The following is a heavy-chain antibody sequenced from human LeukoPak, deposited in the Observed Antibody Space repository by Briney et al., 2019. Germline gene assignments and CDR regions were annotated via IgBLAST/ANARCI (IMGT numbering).Heavy chain of an antibody. CDR3: ASRWPTPGDFDY. CDR1: GFTFSSYG. CDR2: ISGSGNTM. V-gene: IGHV3-48*04. Sequence: PGGSLRLSCAASGFTFSSYGMSWVRQAPGKGLECISYISGSGNTMYYADSVKGRFTISRDNAKNSLYLQMNSLRVEDTAVYYCASRWPTPGDFDYWGQGTLVTVSS. D-gene: IGHD5-24*01. J-gene: IGHJ4*02.